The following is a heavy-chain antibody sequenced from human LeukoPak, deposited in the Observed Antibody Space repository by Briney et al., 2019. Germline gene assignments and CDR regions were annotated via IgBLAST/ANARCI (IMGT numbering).Heavy chain of an antibody. Sequence: PGGSLRLSCAASGFTFSNYDMHWVRQAPGKGLEYVSGINDNGGRTHYGDSVKGRFSISRDNSKNTLHLQMSTLRAEDTALYYCVKDVGGSYAFDYWGQGILVTVAS. D-gene: IGHD1-26*01. CDR1: GFTFSNYD. CDR3: VKDVGGSYAFDY. J-gene: IGHJ4*02. CDR2: INDNGGRT. V-gene: IGHV3-64D*09.